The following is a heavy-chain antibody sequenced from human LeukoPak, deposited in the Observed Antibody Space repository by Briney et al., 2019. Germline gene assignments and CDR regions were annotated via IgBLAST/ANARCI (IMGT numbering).Heavy chain of an antibody. CDR3: VRGYSFGPYGMDV. J-gene: IGHJ6*02. CDR1: GFTFTTYP. D-gene: IGHD2-15*01. V-gene: IGHV3-23*01. CDR2: ISGSGGST. Sequence: GGSLRLSCAASGFTFTTYPMSWVRQAPGKGLEWVSGISGSGGSTYYADSVKGRFTISRDNSKNTLYLQMSSLRAEDTAVYFCVRGYSFGPYGMDVWGQGTTVTVSS.